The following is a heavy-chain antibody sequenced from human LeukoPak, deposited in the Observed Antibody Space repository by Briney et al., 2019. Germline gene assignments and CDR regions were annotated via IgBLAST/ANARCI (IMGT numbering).Heavy chain of an antibody. V-gene: IGHV3-30-3*02. CDR3: VKNSGWYCLDY. J-gene: IGHJ4*02. D-gene: IGHD6-13*01. CDR2: ISYDGSNK. Sequence: GRSLRLSCAASEFTFSSYAMHWVRQAPGKGLEWVAVISYDGSNKYYADSVKGRFTLSRDNAKNSLFLQMNSLRAEDTAVYYCVKNSGWYCLDYWGQGTLVTVSS. CDR1: EFTFSSYA.